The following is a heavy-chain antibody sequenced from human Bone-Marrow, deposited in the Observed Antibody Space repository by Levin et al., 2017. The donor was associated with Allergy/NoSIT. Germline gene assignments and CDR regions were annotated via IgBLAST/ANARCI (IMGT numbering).Heavy chain of an antibody. CDR1: GFIFSRAW. J-gene: IGHJ4*02. D-gene: IGHD1-26*01. Sequence: GGSLRLSCAASGFIFSRAWMTWVRQAPGKGLEWVGRIRSKIDGGTTDYAGPVKGRFTMSRDDSKNILYLQMNSLKTEDTALYYCTTDRGSYLDIDYWGQGTLVTVSS. CDR2: IRSKIDGGTT. V-gene: IGHV3-15*01. CDR3: TTDRGSYLDIDY.